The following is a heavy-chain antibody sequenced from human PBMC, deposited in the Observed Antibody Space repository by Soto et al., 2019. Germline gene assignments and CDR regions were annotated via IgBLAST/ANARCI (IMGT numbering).Heavy chain of an antibody. V-gene: IGHV3-30*03. D-gene: IGHD5-18*01. J-gene: IGHJ4*02. CDR3: AVTAMASFDY. CDR1: GFTFSSYG. CDR2: ISYDGSNK. Sequence: GGSLRLSCAASGFTFSSYGMHWVRQAPGKGLEWVAVISYDGSNKYYADSVKGRFTISRDNSKNTLYLQMNSLRAEDTAVYYCAVTAMASFDYWGQGTLVTVSS.